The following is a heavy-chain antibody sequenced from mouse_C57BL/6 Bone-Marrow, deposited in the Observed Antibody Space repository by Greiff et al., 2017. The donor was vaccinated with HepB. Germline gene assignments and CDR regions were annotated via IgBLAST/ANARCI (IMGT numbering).Heavy chain of an antibody. CDR1: GYTFTSYW. CDR2: IDPSDSET. D-gene: IGHD1-1*01. V-gene: IGHV1-52*01. Sequence: VQLQQPGAELVRPGSSVKLSCKASGYTFTSYWMHWVKQRPIQGLEWIGNIDPSDSETHYNQKFKDKATLTVDKSSSTAYMQLSSLTSEDSAVYYCARLITTVVATFDAMDYWGQGTSVTVSS. CDR3: ARLITTVVATFDAMDY. J-gene: IGHJ4*01.